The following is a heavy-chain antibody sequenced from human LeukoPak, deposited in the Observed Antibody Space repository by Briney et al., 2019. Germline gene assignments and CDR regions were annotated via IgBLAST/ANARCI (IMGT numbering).Heavy chain of an antibody. D-gene: IGHD4-17*01. Sequence: GGSLRLSCAASGFTFSSFWMHWVRQSPGEALVWVSGINSDGSSPNYVDSVKGRFTISRDNAKNEFYLQMNSLRADDSAVYYCARGGYGAHMGWGQGTLVTVSS. CDR1: GFTFSSFW. CDR2: INSDGSSP. V-gene: IGHV3-74*01. J-gene: IGHJ4*02. CDR3: ARGGYGAHMG.